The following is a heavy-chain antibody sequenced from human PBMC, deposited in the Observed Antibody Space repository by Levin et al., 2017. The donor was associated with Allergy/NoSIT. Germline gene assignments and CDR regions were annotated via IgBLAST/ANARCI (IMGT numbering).Heavy chain of an antibody. D-gene: IGHD3-10*01. CDR1: GGSISSGTSS. CDR2: IYHSGTT. V-gene: IGHV4-30-2*01. CDR3: ARGGAWFGELSSAFDL. J-gene: IGHJ4*02. Sequence: SETLSLTCTVSGGSISSGTSSWSWIRQPPGQGLEWIGYIYHSGTTYYNPSLKSRVTMSIDTSKNQFSLRLTSVTAADTAVYYWARGGAWFGELSSAFDLWGQGALVTVSS.